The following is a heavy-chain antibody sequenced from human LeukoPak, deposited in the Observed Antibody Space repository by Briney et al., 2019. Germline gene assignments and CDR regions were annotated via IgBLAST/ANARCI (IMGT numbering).Heavy chain of an antibody. CDR2: VNPNTGGT. V-gene: IGHV1-2*02. CDR1: GYTFTSYD. D-gene: IGHD3-3*01. Sequence: ASVKVSCKASGYTFTSYDINWVRQATGQGLEWMGWVNPNTGGTNYAQKFQGRVTMSTDTSVSTGYMELSSLRSDDTAVYYCAVRKGYHDYWSGPFDYWGQGTRVSVSS. CDR3: AVRKGYHDYWSGPFDY. J-gene: IGHJ4*02.